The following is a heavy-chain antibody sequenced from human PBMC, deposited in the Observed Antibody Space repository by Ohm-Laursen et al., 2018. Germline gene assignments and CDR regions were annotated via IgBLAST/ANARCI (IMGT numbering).Heavy chain of an antibody. CDR3: ARHNRYYYDLDV. Sequence: TLSLTWTVSGGSISSYYWSWIRQPPGKGLEWIGYMYYSGSTNYNPSLKGRVTISVDTSKNQFSLKLSSVTAADTAVYYCARHNRYYYDLDVWGQGTTVTVSS. CDR1: GGSISSYY. J-gene: IGHJ6*02. CDR2: MYYSGST. V-gene: IGHV4-59*08.